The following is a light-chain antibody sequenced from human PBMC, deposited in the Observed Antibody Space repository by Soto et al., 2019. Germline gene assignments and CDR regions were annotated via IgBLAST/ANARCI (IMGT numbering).Light chain of an antibody. Sequence: EIVMTQSPATLSVSPGERATLSCRASHSVSSRLAWYQQKPGQAPRLLIYGASTRATGLPARFSGSGSGTEFTLTISSLQSEDFAVYYCQHYTNWPLTFGGGNKV. CDR2: GAS. CDR1: HSVSSR. V-gene: IGKV3-15*01. CDR3: QHYTNWPLT. J-gene: IGKJ4*01.